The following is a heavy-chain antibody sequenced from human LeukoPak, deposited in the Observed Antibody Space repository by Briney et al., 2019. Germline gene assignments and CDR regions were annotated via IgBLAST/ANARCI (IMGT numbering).Heavy chain of an antibody. CDR3: ARRSPYDSVYMDV. V-gene: IGHV3-20*04. CDR1: GFTFDEYG. J-gene: IGHJ6*03. CDR2: LNWNGGST. D-gene: IGHD3-16*01. Sequence: GGSLRLSCAASGFTFDEYGMSWVRQAPGKGLEWVSGLNWNGGSTGYADSVKGRFTISRDNAKDSLYLQMNSLRAEDTALYYCARRSPYDSVYMDVWGKGTTVTVSS.